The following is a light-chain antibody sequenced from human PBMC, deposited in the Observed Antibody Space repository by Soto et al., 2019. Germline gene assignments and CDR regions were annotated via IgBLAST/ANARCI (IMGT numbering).Light chain of an antibody. J-gene: IGKJ1*01. CDR1: QSVDNR. CDR3: QQYGSSPWT. Sequence: EIVMTPSPATLSVSLGERATLSCRASQSVDNRLAWYQHTHGQPPRLLIYGATYRATGVPAKFSGSGSGTDFTLTISRLEPEDFAVYYCQQYGSSPWTFGQGTKVDIK. CDR2: GAT. V-gene: IGKV3-20*01.